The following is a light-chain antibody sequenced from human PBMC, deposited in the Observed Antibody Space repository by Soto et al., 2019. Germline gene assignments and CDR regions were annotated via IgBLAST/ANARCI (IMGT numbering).Light chain of an antibody. V-gene: IGLV1-51*01. CDR3: GTWDSSLSAYV. J-gene: IGLJ1*01. CDR1: SSNIGINY. CDR2: DNN. Sequence: QSVLTQPPSVSAAPGQKVTISCSGSSSNIGINYVSWYRHLPGTAPKLLIYDNNKRPSGIPDRFSGSKSGTSATLGITGLQTGDEADYYCGTWDSSLSAYVFGTGTKLTVL.